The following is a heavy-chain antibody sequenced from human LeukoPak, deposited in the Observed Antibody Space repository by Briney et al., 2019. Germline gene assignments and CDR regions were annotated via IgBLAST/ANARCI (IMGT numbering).Heavy chain of an antibody. CDR3: ARVLYRYSSGSSSDDY. CDR2: ISAYNGNT. J-gene: IGHJ4*02. CDR1: GYTFTIYG. Sequence: ASVKVSCKASGYTFTIYGISWVRQAPGQGLEWMGWISAYNGNTNYAQKLQGRVTMTTDTSTSTAYMELRSLRSDDTAVYYCARVLYRYSSGSSSDDYWGQGTLVTVSS. D-gene: IGHD6-19*01. V-gene: IGHV1-18*01.